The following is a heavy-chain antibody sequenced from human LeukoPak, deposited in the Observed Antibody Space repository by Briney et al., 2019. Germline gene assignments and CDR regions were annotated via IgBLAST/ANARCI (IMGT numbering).Heavy chain of an antibody. Sequence: GGSLRLSCAASGFTFDDYAMHWVRQAPGKGLEWVSGISWNSGSIGYADSVKGRFTISRDNAKNSLYLQMNSLRAEDTALYYCATLSHSSIRENWGQGTLVTVSS. CDR1: GFTFDDYA. J-gene: IGHJ4*02. CDR2: ISWNSGSI. V-gene: IGHV3-9*01. D-gene: IGHD6-13*01. CDR3: ATLSHSSIREN.